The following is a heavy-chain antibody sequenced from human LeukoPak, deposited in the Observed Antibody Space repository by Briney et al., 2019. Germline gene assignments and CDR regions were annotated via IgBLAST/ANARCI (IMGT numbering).Heavy chain of an antibody. CDR1: GFSFSSYV. D-gene: IGHD1/OR15-1a*01. J-gene: IGHJ4*02. CDR3: AKGRKPDGGWNIDH. V-gene: IGHV3-23*01. CDR2: ISGNGGST. Sequence: PGGSLRLSCVASGFSFSSYVMNWVRQAPGTGLEWVSAISGNGGSTYYADSVKGRFTISRDNSKNTVWLHMNSLRAEGMAVYYCAKGRKPDGGWNIDHWGQGTLVTVSS.